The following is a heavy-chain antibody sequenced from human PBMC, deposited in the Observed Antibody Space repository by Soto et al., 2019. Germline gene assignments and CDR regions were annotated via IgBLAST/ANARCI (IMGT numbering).Heavy chain of an antibody. CDR3: AGETGTTSYYGMDV. D-gene: IGHD1-7*01. CDR1: GYTFTGYY. J-gene: IGHJ6*02. Sequence: ASVKVSCKASGYTFTGYYMHWVRQAPGQGLEWMGWINPNSGGTNYAQKFQGRVTMTRDTSISTAYMELSRLRSDDTAVYYCAGETGTTSYYGMDVWGQGXTVTVYS. CDR2: INPNSGGT. V-gene: IGHV1-2*02.